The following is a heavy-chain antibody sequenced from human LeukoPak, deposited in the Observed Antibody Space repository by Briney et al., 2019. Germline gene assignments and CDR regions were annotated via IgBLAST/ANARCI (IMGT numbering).Heavy chain of an antibody. CDR1: GFTFSSYW. Sequence: HTGGSLRLSCAASGFTFSSYWMHWVREAPGKGLVWVSRINSDGSSTSYADSVKGRFTISRDNAKNTLYLQMNSLRAEHTAVYYCARDGYDSSGYYYVPPFDYWGQGTLVTVSS. CDR2: INSDGSST. J-gene: IGHJ4*02. D-gene: IGHD3-22*01. CDR3: ARDGYDSSGYYYVPPFDY. V-gene: IGHV3-74*01.